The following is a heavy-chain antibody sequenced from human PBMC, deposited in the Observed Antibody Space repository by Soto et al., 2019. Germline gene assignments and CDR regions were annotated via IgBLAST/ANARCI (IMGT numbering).Heavy chain of an antibody. J-gene: IGHJ6*02. CDR3: ANTAEGNYYYYGMDV. Sequence: QVQLVESGGGVVQPGRSLRLSCAASGFTVSSYGMHWVRQAPGKGLEWVAVISYDGSNKYYADSVKGRFTISRDNSKNTLYLQMNSLRAEDTAVYYCANTAEGNYYYYGMDVWGQGTTVTVSS. CDR1: GFTVSSYG. V-gene: IGHV3-30*18. CDR2: ISYDGSNK.